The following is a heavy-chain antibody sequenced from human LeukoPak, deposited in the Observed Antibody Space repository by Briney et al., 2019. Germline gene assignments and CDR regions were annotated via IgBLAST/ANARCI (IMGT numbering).Heavy chain of an antibody. Sequence: GSLRLSCAASGFTFSSYAMSWVRQAPGKGLEWVSAISGSGGSTYYADSVKGRFTISRDNSKNTLYLQMNSLRAEDTAVYYCAMDPGIAALRDYYYGMDVWGQGTTVTVSS. D-gene: IGHD6-13*01. CDR1: GFTFSSYA. CDR2: ISGSGGST. V-gene: IGHV3-23*01. CDR3: AMDPGIAALRDYYYGMDV. J-gene: IGHJ6*02.